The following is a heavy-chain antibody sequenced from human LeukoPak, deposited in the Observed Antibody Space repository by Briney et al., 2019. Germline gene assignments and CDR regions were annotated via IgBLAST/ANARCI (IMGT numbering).Heavy chain of an antibody. CDR3: ATLYYDFWSGYSGTYFDY. V-gene: IGHV4-39*01. D-gene: IGHD3-3*01. CDR2: IYYSGST. Sequence: SETLSLTCTVSGGSISSTSYYWGWIRQPPGKGLEWIGSIYYSGSTYYNPSLKSRVTISVDTSKNQLSLKLSSVTAADTAVYYCATLYYDFWSGYSGTYFDYWGQGTLVTVSS. J-gene: IGHJ4*02. CDR1: GGSISSTSYY.